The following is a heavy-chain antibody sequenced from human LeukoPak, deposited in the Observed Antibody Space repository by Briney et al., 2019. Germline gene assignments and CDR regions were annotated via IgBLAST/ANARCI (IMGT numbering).Heavy chain of an antibody. CDR1: GGSISSGGYY. J-gene: IGHJ3*02. V-gene: IGHV4-31*03. CDR3: ARVVVVVPADAFDI. D-gene: IGHD2-2*01. Sequence: SETLSLTCTVSGGSISSGGYYWSWIRQHPGKGLEWIGYIYYSGSTYYNPSLKSRVTISVDTSKNRFSLKLSSVTAADTAVYYCARVVVVVPADAFDIWGQGTMVTVSS. CDR2: IYYSGST.